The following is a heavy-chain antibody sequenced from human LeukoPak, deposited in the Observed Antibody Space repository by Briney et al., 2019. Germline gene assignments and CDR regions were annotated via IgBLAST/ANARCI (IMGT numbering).Heavy chain of an antibody. CDR2: ISSSSSYI. V-gene: IGHV3-21*01. CDR1: GFTFSSYS. D-gene: IGHD3-10*01. CDR3: ARSELLWFGGVKSGFDY. Sequence: GGSLRLSCAASGFTFSSYSMNWVRQAPGKGLEWVSSISSSSSYIYYADSVKGRFTISRDNSKNTLYLQMNSLRAEDTAVYYCARSELLWFGGVKSGFDYWGQGTLVTVSS. J-gene: IGHJ4*02.